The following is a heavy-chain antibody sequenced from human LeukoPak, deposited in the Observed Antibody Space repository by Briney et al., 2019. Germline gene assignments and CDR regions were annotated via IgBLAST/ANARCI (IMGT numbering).Heavy chain of an antibody. CDR1: GFTFSSYW. D-gene: IGHD5-18*01. CDR3: ASGLGLAAMVTGYFDY. J-gene: IGHJ4*02. CDR2: IKQDGSEK. Sequence: GGSLRLSCAASGFTFSSYWMSWVRQAPGKGLEWVANIKQDGSEKYYVDSVKGRFTISRDNAKNSLYLQMNSLRAEDTAVYYCASGLGLAAMVTGYFDYWGQGTLVTVSS. V-gene: IGHV3-7*03.